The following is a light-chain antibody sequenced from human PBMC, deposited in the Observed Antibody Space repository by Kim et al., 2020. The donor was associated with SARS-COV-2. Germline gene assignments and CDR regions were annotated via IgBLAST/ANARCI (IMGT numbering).Light chain of an antibody. V-gene: IGLV3-10*01. CDR1: ALSKKY. CDR2: EDT. CDR3: SSTDFSGNHRV. Sequence: SYELTQSPSVSVSAGQTARITCSGEALSKKYAYWYQQKSGQAPVLVIYEDTKRPSGIPERFSASSSGTMATLTIGGAQVEDEGDYYCSSTDFSGNHRVFGGGTQLTVL. J-gene: IGLJ3*02.